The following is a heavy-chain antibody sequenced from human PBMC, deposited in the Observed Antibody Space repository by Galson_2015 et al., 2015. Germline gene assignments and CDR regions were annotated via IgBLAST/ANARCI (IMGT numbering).Heavy chain of an antibody. D-gene: IGHD5-24*01. CDR1: GFTFSSYG. CDR3: ARVEMATITGWGESDY. V-gene: IGHV3-30*03. J-gene: IGHJ4*02. CDR2: ISYDGSNK. Sequence: SLRLSCAASGFTFSSYGMHWVRQAPGKGLEWVAVISYDGSNKYYADSVKGRLTISRDNSKNTLYLQMNSLRAEDTAVYYCARVEMATITGWGESDYWGQGTLVTVSS.